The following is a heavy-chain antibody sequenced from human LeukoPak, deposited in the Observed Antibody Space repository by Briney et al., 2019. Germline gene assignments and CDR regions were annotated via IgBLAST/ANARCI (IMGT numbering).Heavy chain of an antibody. CDR2: ISASGGVT. D-gene: IGHD3-10*01. CDR1: GFTFSSYA. V-gene: IGHV3-23*01. J-gene: IGHJ4*02. Sequence: GGSLRLSCAASGFTFSSYAMSWVRQAPGKGLEWVSGISASGGVTYSAESVRGRFTISRDNSKNTLYLQMNSLRVDDTAVHYCAKVDGSGSWIFDYWGQGTLVTVSS. CDR3: AKVDGSGSWIFDY.